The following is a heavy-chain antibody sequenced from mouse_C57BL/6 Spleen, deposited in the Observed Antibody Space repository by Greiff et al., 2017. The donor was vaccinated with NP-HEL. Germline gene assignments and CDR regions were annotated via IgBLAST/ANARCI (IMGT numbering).Heavy chain of an antibody. V-gene: IGHV1-80*01. J-gene: IGHJ1*03. CDR1: GYAFSSYW. Sequence: LQQSGASVKISCKASGYAFSSYWMNWVKQRPGKGLEWIGQIYPGDGDTNYNGKFKGKATLTADKSSSTAYMQLSSLTSEDSAVYFCARITTVDWYFDVWGTGTTVTVSS. CDR2: IYPGDGDT. CDR3: ARITTVDWYFDV. D-gene: IGHD1-1*01.